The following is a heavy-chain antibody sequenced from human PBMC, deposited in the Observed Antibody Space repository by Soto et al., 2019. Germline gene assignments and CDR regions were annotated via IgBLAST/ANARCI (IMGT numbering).Heavy chain of an antibody. V-gene: IGHV3-11*06. CDR2: ISSSSYT. CDR1: GFTFSDYY. Sequence: GGSLRLSCADSGFTFSDYYMSWIRQAPGKGLEWVSYISSSSYTNYADSVKGRFTISRDNAKNSLYLQMNSLRAEDTAVYYCARARASGGFDYWGQGTLVTVSS. CDR3: ARARASGGFDY. J-gene: IGHJ4*02. D-gene: IGHD3-10*01.